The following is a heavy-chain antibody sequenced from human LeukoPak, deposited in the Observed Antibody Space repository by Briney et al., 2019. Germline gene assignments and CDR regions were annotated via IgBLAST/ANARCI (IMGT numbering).Heavy chain of an antibody. CDR3: ARHSLPGIRIFGVVTENWFDP. Sequence: SETLSLTCTVSGGSISSSGYYWGWIRQPPGKGLEWIGSIYHSGSTYYNPSLKSRVTISVDTSKNQFSLKLSSVTAADTAVYYCARHSLPGIRIFGVVTENWFDPWGQGTLVTVSS. V-gene: IGHV4-39*01. CDR2: IYHSGST. CDR1: GGSISSSGYY. D-gene: IGHD3-3*01. J-gene: IGHJ5*02.